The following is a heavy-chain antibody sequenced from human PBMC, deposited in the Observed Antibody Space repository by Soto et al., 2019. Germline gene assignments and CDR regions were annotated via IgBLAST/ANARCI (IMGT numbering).Heavy chain of an antibody. CDR1: GGSISSYY. J-gene: IGHJ5*02. V-gene: IGHV4-59*01. D-gene: IGHD3-10*01. CDR3: ARAGSTYYYGSGTKGQRFDP. Sequence: QVQLKESGPGLVKPSETLSLTCTVSGGSISSYYWSWIRQPPGKGLEWIGYIYYSGSTNYNPSLKSRVTISVDTSKNQFSLKLSSVTAADTAVYYCARAGSTYYYGSGTKGQRFDPWGQGTLVTVSS. CDR2: IYYSGST.